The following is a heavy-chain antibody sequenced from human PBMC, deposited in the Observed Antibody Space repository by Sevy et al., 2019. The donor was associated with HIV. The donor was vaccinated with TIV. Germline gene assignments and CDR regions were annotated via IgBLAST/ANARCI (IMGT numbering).Heavy chain of an antibody. CDR2: INHSGST. D-gene: IGHD3-22*01. V-gene: IGHV4-34*01. CDR1: GGSFSGYY. J-gene: IGHJ4*02. CDR3: ARGGTHYYDSSGYYYVAGHYFDY. Sequence: SETLSLTCAVYGGSFSGYYWSWIRQPPGKGLEWIGEINHSGSTNYNPSLKSRVTISVDTSKNQFSLKLSSVTAADTAVYYCARGGTHYYDSSGYYYVAGHYFDYWGQGTLVTVSS.